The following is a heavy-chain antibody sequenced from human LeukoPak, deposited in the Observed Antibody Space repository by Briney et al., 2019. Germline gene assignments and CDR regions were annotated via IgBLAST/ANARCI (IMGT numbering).Heavy chain of an antibody. CDR1: GYTFTSYA. CDR3: ARDPEDSSSWPGDSN. J-gene: IGHJ4*02. Sequence: ASAKVSCKASGYTFTSYAMNWVRQAPGQGLEWMGWINTNTGNPTYAQGFTGRFVFSLDTSVSTAYLQISSLKAEDTAVYYCARDPEDSSSWPGDSNWGQGTLVTVSS. D-gene: IGHD6-13*01. CDR2: INTNTGNP. V-gene: IGHV7-4-1*02.